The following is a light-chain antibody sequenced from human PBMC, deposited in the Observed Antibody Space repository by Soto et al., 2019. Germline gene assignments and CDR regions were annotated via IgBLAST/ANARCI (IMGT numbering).Light chain of an antibody. J-gene: IGKJ1*01. CDR3: QQYNSKRA. CDR2: AAS. CDR1: QSISSY. V-gene: IGKV1-39*01. Sequence: DIQMTQSPSSLSASVGDRVTITCRASQSISSYLNWYQQKPGKAPKRLIYAASSLQSGVPSRFSGSGSGTDFTLTISGLQPDDFAIYYCQQYNSKRAFGQGTKVDIK.